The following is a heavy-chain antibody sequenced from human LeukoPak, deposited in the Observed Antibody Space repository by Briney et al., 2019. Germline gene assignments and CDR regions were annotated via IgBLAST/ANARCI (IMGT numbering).Heavy chain of an antibody. CDR1: GGSFSGYY. J-gene: IGHJ6*03. D-gene: IGHD2-15*01. CDR2: INHSGST. CDR3: ARGIDIVVVVAATHAYMDV. V-gene: IGHV4-34*01. Sequence: SETLSLTCAVYGGSFSGYYWSWIRQPPGKGLEWIGEINHSGSTNYNPSLKSRVTISVDMSKNQFSLKLSSVTAADTAVYYCARGIDIVVVVAATHAYMDVWGKGTTVTVSS.